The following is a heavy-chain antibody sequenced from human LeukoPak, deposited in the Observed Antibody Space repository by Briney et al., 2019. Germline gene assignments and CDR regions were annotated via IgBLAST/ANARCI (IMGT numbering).Heavy chain of an antibody. CDR3: AIWPFRGVLY. Sequence: PSETLSLTCAVYGGSFSGYYWSWIRQPPGKGLEWIGEINHSGSTNYNPSLKSRVTISVDTSKNQFSLKLSSVTAADTAVYYCAIWPFRGVLYWGQGTLVTVSS. V-gene: IGHV4-34*01. D-gene: IGHD3-10*01. CDR1: GGSFSGYY. J-gene: IGHJ4*02. CDR2: INHSGST.